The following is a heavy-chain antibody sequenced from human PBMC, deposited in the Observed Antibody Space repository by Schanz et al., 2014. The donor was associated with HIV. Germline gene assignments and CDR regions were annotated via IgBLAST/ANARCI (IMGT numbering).Heavy chain of an antibody. J-gene: IGHJ6*02. CDR2: MSYDGIRK. CDR1: GFTFGDYP. V-gene: IGHV3-30*04. D-gene: IGHD3-22*01. Sequence: VQLVESGGGLLKPGRSLRLSCTASGFTFGDYPMSWFRQAPGKGLEWVAVMSYDGIRKNYADSVKGRFTISRDNSKNTLNLQRKSLRAEDTAVYYCAKDRNYYDSKYRGKGNYYYYYGMDVWGQGTTVTVSS. CDR3: AKDRNYYDSKYRGKGNYYYYYGMDV.